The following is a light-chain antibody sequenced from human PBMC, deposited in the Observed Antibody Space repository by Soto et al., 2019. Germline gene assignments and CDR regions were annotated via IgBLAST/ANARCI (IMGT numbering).Light chain of an antibody. Sequence: QLVLTQPPSVSGAPGQRVTISCTGSSSDIGAGYRVRWYQQVPGTAPKVLIYNNSNRPSGVPARFSGSKSGTSASLAISGLQAEDEADYYCQSYDNSLSGSWVFGGGTKLTVL. J-gene: IGLJ3*02. CDR1: SSDIGAGYR. CDR2: NNS. V-gene: IGLV1-40*01. CDR3: QSYDNSLSGSWV.